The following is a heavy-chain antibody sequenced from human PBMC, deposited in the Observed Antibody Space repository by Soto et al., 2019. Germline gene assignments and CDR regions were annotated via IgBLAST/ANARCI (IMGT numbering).Heavy chain of an antibody. J-gene: IGHJ3*02. Sequence: SETLSLTCTVSGGSISNYYWSWIRQPPGRGLEWIGHIFYSGSTNYNPALKSRVTISVDTSKNQFSLKLTSVTAADTVVYYCARATLVGANFDAFDIWGRGTMVTVSS. CDR1: GGSISNYY. V-gene: IGHV4-59*12. CDR3: ARATLVGANFDAFDI. CDR2: IFYSGST. D-gene: IGHD1-26*01.